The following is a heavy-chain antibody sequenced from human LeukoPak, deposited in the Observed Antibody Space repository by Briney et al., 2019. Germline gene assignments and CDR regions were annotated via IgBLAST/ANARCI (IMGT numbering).Heavy chain of an antibody. CDR1: GFTFSTYW. Sequence: GGSLRLSCAASGFTFSTYWMHWVRQGPGKGLEWVSRITSDGGSRSHADSVKDRFIISRDNAKNTLYLQMNSLRVDDTAVYYCARGGSAVLESWGQGSQVAVSS. CDR2: ITSDGGSR. CDR3: ARGGSAVLES. V-gene: IGHV3-74*01. J-gene: IGHJ5*02. D-gene: IGHD6-25*01.